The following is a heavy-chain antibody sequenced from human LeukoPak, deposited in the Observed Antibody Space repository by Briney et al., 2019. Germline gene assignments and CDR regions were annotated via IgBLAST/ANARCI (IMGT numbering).Heavy chain of an antibody. D-gene: IGHD5-18*01. CDR3: AKDRGYSYAGFDY. Sequence: GGSLRLSCAASGFTFSSYGMHWVRQAPGKGLEWVAVISYDGSNKYYADSVKGRFTISRDNSKNTLYLQMNSLRAEDTAVYYCAKDRGYSYAGFDYWGQGTLVTVSS. V-gene: IGHV3-30*18. CDR1: GFTFSSYG. CDR2: ISYDGSNK. J-gene: IGHJ4*02.